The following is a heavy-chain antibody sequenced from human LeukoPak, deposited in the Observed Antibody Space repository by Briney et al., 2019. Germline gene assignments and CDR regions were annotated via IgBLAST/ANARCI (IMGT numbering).Heavy chain of an antibody. CDR3: ARSSGHIPNWFDP. CDR2: ISYDGSNK. Sequence: PGGSLRLSCAASGFTFSSYAMHWVRQAPGKGLEWVAVISYDGSNKYYADSVKGRFTISRDNSKNTLYLQMNSLGAEDTAVYYCARSSGHIPNWFDPWGQGTLVTVSS. V-gene: IGHV3-30-3*01. J-gene: IGHJ5*02. D-gene: IGHD6-19*01. CDR1: GFTFSSYA.